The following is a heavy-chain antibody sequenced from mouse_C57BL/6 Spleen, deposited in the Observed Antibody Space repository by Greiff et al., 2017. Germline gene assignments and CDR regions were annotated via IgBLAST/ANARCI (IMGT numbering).Heavy chain of an antibody. J-gene: IGHJ2*01. CDR3: ARGYDYDGNYFDY. CDR1: GYTFTSYW. D-gene: IGHD2-4*01. V-gene: IGHV1-55*01. CDR2: IYPGSGST. Sequence: VKLQQSGAELVKPGASVKMSCKASGYTFTSYWITWVKQRPGQGLEWIGDIYPGSGSTNYNEKFKSKATLTVDTSSSTAYMQLSSLTSEDSAVYYCARGYDYDGNYFDYWGQGTTLTVSS.